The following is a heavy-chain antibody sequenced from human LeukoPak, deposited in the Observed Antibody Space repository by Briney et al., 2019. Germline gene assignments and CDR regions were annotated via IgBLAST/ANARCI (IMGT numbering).Heavy chain of an antibody. D-gene: IGHD6-25*01. J-gene: IGHJ6*03. CDR1: GFTFSSYW. V-gene: IGHV3-23*01. CDR2: ISGSGGST. Sequence: GGSLRLSCAASGFTFSSYWMSWVRQAPGKGLEWVSAISGSGGSTYYADSVKGRFTISRDNSKNTLYLQMNSLRAEDTAVYYCVAAGNYYYYMDVWGKGTTVTVSS. CDR3: VAAGNYYYYMDV.